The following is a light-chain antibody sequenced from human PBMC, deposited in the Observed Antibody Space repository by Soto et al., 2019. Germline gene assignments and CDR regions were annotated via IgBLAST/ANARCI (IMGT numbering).Light chain of an antibody. Sequence: QSVLTQPASVSGSPGQSITISCSGTSSEVGGYNYVSWYQQNPGTAPKLLIYDVSNRPSGVSHRFSGSKSGNTASLTISGLQAGDEADYYCSSYRSSRTYVFGTGTKVTVL. CDR1: SSEVGGYNY. CDR3: SSYRSSRTYV. CDR2: DVS. J-gene: IGLJ1*01. V-gene: IGLV2-14*01.